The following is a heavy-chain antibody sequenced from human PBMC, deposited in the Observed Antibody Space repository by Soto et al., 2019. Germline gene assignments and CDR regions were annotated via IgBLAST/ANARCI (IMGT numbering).Heavy chain of an antibody. CDR2: IPSRGRP. V-gene: IGHV4-30-4*01. D-gene: IGHD5-12*01. J-gene: IGHJ5*02. Sequence: QVQLRESGPGLVKPSQTLSLTCSVYGASVAGGSYYCGWFRQPPGKGLEWIGYIPSRGRPFYNPSLTSRGTISADTSKNQLSLQLTSVTAADTAVYYCARDTYSGYDFGLWGQGTLVTVAS. CDR1: GASVAGGSYY. CDR3: ARDTYSGYDFGL.